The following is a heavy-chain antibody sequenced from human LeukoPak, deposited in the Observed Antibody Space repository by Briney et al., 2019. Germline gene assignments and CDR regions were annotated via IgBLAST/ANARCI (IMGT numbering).Heavy chain of an antibody. J-gene: IGHJ4*02. CDR3: AKVTYGSGTYGAFDY. V-gene: IGHV3-23*01. Sequence: GGTLRPSCADSGFTFSSHGMSGVRQAPGKGLEWVSTISGSGDNTYYADSVKGRFTISRDNSKNTLYLQMNSLRAEDTAVYYCAKVTYGSGTYGAFDYWGQGTLVTVSS. CDR2: ISGSGDNT. CDR1: GFTFSSHG. D-gene: IGHD3-10*01.